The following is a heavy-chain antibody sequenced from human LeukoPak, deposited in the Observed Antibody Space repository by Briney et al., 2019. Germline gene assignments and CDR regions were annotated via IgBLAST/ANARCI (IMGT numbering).Heavy chain of an antibody. CDR1: GGSFGGYY. CDR2: INHSGNT. V-gene: IGHV4-34*01. Sequence: SETLSLTCAVYGGSFGGYYWTLIRQPPGKGLEWIGEINHSGNTNYNPSLKSRVTISIDTSKNHFSLKLSSVTAADTAVYYCARRLTGFDYWGQGTLVTVSS. J-gene: IGHJ4*02. D-gene: IGHD2-8*01. CDR3: ARRLTGFDY.